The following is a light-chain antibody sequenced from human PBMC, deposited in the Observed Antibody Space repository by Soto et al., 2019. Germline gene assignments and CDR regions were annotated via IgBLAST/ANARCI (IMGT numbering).Light chain of an antibody. Sequence: DVVMTQSPLSLPVTLGQPASISCRSSQSLVHSNGNTYLNWFQQRPGQSPRRLLYKVSIRDSEVLDRFSASGSGTYFTPKISRVEADELGVYFCMQGTLWPRTFGQWTKVEIK. V-gene: IGKV2-30*02. J-gene: IGKJ1*01. CDR3: MQGTLWPRT. CDR1: QSLVHSNGNTY. CDR2: KVS.